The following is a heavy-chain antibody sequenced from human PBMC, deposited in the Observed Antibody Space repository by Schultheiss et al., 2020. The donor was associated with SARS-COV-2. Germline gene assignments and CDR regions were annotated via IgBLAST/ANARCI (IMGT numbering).Heavy chain of an antibody. J-gene: IGHJ6*02. Sequence: SETLSFTCTVSGGSISSYYWSWIRQPPGKGLEWIGFIYYSGSTYYNPSLKSRVTISVDTSKNQFSLKLSSVTAADTAVYYCARDPLKGGIAAISGDGMDVWGQGTTVTVSS. V-gene: IGHV4-59*12. CDR3: ARDPLKGGIAAISGDGMDV. CDR1: GGSISSYY. D-gene: IGHD6-13*01. CDR2: IYYSGST.